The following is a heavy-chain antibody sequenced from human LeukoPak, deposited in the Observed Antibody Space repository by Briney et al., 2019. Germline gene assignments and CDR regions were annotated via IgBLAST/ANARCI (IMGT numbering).Heavy chain of an antibody. CDR3: ARWGTILGTMDV. V-gene: IGHV4-59*01. Sequence: PSETLSLTCTVSGGSISSYYWSWIRQPPGKGLEWIGYIYYSGSTNYNPSLKSRVTISVDTSKNQFSLKLSSVTAADTAVYYCARWGTILGTMDVWGKGTTVTVSS. D-gene: IGHD3-3*01. CDR1: GGSISSYY. CDR2: IYYSGST. J-gene: IGHJ6*03.